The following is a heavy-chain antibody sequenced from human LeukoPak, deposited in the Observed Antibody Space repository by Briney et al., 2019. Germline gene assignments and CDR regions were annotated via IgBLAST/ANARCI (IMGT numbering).Heavy chain of an antibody. CDR3: ARDLYGDYATDF. D-gene: IGHD4-17*01. CDR2: ISGSSDSI. CDR1: GFTFSSYT. J-gene: IGHJ4*02. V-gene: IGHV3-21*01. Sequence: PGRSLRLSCTASGFTFSSYTMNWVRQAPGEGLEWVSSISGSSDSIYYADSMKGRFTISRDNAKRSLYLQMNSLRAEDTAVYYCARDLYGDYATDFWGQGTLVTVSS.